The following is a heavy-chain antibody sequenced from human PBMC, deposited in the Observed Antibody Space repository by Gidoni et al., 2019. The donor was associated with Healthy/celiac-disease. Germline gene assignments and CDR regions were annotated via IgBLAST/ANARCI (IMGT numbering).Heavy chain of an antibody. CDR2: INHSGST. J-gene: IGHJ4*02. D-gene: IGHD5-18*01. V-gene: IGHV4-34*01. CDR3: ARGRRGYSYGYSFYFDY. CDR1: GGSFSGYY. Sequence: QVQLQQWGAGLLKPSETLSLTCAVYGGSFSGYYWSWIRQPPGKGLEWIGEINHSGSTNYNPSLKSRVTISVDTSKNQFSLKLSSVTAADTAVYYCARGRRGYSYGYSFYFDYWGQGTLVTVSS.